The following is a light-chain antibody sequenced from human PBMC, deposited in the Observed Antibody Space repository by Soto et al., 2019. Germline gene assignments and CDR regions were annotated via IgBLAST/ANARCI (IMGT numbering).Light chain of an antibody. CDR1: QGISSY. J-gene: IGKJ5*01. Sequence: AIRMTQSPSSFSASTGDRFTITCRASQGISSYLAWYQQKPGKAPKLLIYAASTLQSGVPSRFSGSGSGTDFTLTISCLQSEDFATYYCQQYYSYPPITFGQGTRLEIK. CDR3: QQYYSYPPIT. CDR2: AAS. V-gene: IGKV1-8*01.